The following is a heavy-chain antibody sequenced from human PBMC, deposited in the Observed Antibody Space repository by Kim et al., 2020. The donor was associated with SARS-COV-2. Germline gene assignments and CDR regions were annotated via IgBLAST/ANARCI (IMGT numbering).Heavy chain of an antibody. Sequence: GGSLRLSCTASGFTFGDYVMSWVRQAPGKGLEWVGFIRSKANGGTTAYAASVRGRFTISRDESKSIAYLQMNSLKTADTAVYYCTRAHNIGRWAYCYYYDMAVWGNGSTVTVSS. D-gene: IGHD5-12*01. CDR2: IRSKANGGTT. J-gene: IGHJ6*03. V-gene: IGHV3-49*04. CDR1: GFTFGDYV. CDR3: TRAHNIGRWAYCYYYDMAV.